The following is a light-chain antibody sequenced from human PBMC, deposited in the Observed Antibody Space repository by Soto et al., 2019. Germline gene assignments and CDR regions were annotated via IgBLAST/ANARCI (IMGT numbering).Light chain of an antibody. V-gene: IGKV3-20*01. J-gene: IGKJ1*01. CDR1: QSVSSY. CDR3: QQYGISPRT. CDR2: GAS. Sequence: EIVLTQSPATLSLSPGERATLSFRASQSVSSYLAWYQQKPGQAPRLLIYGASSRATGIPDRFSGGGSGTDFSLTINRLEPEDFAVYYCQQYGISPRTFGQGTKVDI.